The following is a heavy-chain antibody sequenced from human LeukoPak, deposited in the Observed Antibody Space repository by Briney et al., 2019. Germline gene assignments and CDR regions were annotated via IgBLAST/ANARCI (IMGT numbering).Heavy chain of an antibody. D-gene: IGHD6-13*01. V-gene: IGHV3-66*01. Sequence: GGSLRLSCAASGFTLSSYAMAWVRQAPGKGLEWVSVIYSGGSTYYADSVKGRFTISRDNSKNTLYLQMNSLRAEDTAVYYCAREYSSSGEHYYYGMDVWGQGTTVTVSS. CDR3: AREYSSSGEHYYYGMDV. CDR1: GFTLSSYA. CDR2: IYSGGST. J-gene: IGHJ6*02.